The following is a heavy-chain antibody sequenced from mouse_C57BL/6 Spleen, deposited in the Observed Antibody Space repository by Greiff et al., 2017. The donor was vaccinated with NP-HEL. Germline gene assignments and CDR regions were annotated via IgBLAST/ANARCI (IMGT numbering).Heavy chain of an antibody. V-gene: IGHV5-4*01. CDR1: GFTFSSYA. J-gene: IGHJ1*03. CDR3: ARWTLYWYFDV. CDR2: ISDGGSYT. Sequence: EVQLVESGGGLVKPGGSLKLSCAASGFTFSSYAMSWVRQTPEKRLEWVATISDGGSYTYYPDNVKGRFTIARDNAKNNLYLQMSHLKSEDTAMYYCARWTLYWYFDVWGTGTTVTVSS.